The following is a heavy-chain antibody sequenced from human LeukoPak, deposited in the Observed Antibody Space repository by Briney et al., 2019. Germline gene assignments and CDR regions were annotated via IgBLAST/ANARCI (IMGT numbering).Heavy chain of an antibody. CDR3: TRDLGYCSSTSCYGWFDP. D-gene: IGHD2-2*03. Sequence: SETLSLTCTVSGGSISSYYWSWIRQPPGKGLEWIGYIYYSGSTNYNPSLKSRVTISVDTSKNQLSLKLSSVTAADTAVYYCTRDLGYCSSTSCYGWFDPWGQGTLVTVSS. CDR1: GGSISSYY. V-gene: IGHV4-59*01. J-gene: IGHJ5*02. CDR2: IYYSGST.